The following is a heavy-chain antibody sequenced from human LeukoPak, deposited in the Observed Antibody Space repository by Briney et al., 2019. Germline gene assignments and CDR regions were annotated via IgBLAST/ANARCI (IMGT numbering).Heavy chain of an antibody. Sequence: SETLSLTCTVSGGSISSYSWTWIRQPPGKGLEWIGYIYYSGSTNYNPSLKSRVTISVDTSKNQFSLKLSSVTAADTAVYYCATQAPNHYDFWSGALDYWGQGTLVTVSS. V-gene: IGHV4-59*08. J-gene: IGHJ4*02. CDR1: GGSISSYS. CDR3: ATQAPNHYDFWSGALDY. D-gene: IGHD3-3*01. CDR2: IYYSGST.